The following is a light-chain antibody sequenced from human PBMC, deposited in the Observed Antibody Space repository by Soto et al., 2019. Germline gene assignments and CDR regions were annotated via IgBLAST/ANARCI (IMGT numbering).Light chain of an antibody. Sequence: QSVLSQPPSASGTPGHSVTISCSGSTSNIGSNSVSWYQQLPGTAPKLLIYDDNKRPSGIPDRFSGSKSGTSATLGITGFQTGDEADYYCGSWDSSLSAYVFGTGTKVTVL. CDR3: GSWDSSLSAYV. CDR2: DDN. V-gene: IGLV1-51*01. CDR1: TSNIGSNS. J-gene: IGLJ1*01.